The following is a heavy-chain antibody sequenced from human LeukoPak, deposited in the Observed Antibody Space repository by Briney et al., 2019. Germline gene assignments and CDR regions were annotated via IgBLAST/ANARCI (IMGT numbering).Heavy chain of an antibody. V-gene: IGHV3-33*01. Sequence: GGSLRLSCEVSGFIFSNYGMHWVRQAPGKGLEWWHLWYDGRTKFHADSVKGRFTISRDNSANTLYLQMSSLRVEDTAVYYCAREWGRIAVAGGPGYWGQGALVTVSS. CDR2: WYDGRTK. CDR3: AREWGRIAVAGGPGY. CDR1: GFIFSNYG. J-gene: IGHJ4*02. D-gene: IGHD6-19*01.